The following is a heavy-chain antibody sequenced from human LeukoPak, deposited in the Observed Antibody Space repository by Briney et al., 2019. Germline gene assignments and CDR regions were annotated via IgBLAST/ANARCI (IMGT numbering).Heavy chain of an antibody. V-gene: IGHV4-34*12. Sequence: RPSEPLSLPCAVYVRSFSGYYWSWIRQPPGKGLEWVGEIIHRGSTNYNPSLKSRVTISVDTSKNQFSLKLSSVTAADTAVYYCARKGSLVPAYTSHYGMDVWGQGTTVTVSS. J-gene: IGHJ6*02. D-gene: IGHD2-2*01. CDR2: IIHRGST. CDR3: ARKGSLVPAYTSHYGMDV. CDR1: VRSFSGYY.